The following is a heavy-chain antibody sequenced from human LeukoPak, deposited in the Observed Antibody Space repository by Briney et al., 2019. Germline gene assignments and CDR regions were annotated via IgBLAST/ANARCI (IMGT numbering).Heavy chain of an antibody. V-gene: IGHV4-61*02. CDR3: ATDPAYCSGGSCYGGWFDP. D-gene: IGHD2-15*01. CDR1: GGSISGTSYY. J-gene: IGHJ5*02. CDR2: IHSRGGT. Sequence: PSQTLSLTCTVSGGSISGTSYYWHWIRQPAGKGLEWIGRIHSRGGTNSTPSLKSRVSVSLDTSRNHFSLNLNSVTAADTAVYYCATDPAYCSGGSCYGGWFDPWGQGNLVTVSS.